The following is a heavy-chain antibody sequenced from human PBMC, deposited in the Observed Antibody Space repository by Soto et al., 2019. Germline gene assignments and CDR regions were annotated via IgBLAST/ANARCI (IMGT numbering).Heavy chain of an antibody. J-gene: IGHJ6*02. Sequence: QVQLVESGGGVVQPGRSLRLSCAASGFTFSSYGMYWVRQAPGKGLEWVAVIWYDGSNKYYADSVKGRFTISRDNSKNTLYLQMNSLRAEDTAVYYCARDARATTPQSFYYYYGMDVWGQGTTVTVSS. CDR3: ARDARATTPQSFYYYYGMDV. D-gene: IGHD4-17*01. CDR2: IWYDGSNK. V-gene: IGHV3-33*01. CDR1: GFTFSSYG.